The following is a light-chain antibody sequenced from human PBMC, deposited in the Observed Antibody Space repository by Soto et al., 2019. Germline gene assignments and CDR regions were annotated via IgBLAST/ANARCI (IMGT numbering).Light chain of an antibody. V-gene: IGKV3-15*01. Sequence: EIVMTHSPATLSVSPGERVTLSCMASHSVSSYLAWYQQKPGQAPRLLIYDASSRATGIPVRFSGSESGTEFTLTISSLQSEDFGVYYCQQNKDWPGTFGQGTKVDI. CDR3: QQNKDWPGT. CDR2: DAS. J-gene: IGKJ1*01. CDR1: HSVSSY.